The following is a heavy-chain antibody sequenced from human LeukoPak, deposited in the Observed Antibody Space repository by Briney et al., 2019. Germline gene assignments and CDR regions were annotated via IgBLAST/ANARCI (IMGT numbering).Heavy chain of an antibody. J-gene: IGHJ4*02. CDR1: GGSISSSSYY. CDR3: ARSGYSYAIGEFDY. D-gene: IGHD5-18*01. CDR2: IYYSGST. Sequence: SETLSLTCSVSGGSISSSSYYWGWIRQPPGKGLEWIGSIYYSGSTYYNPSLKSRVTISVDTSKNQFSLKLSSVTAADTAVYYCARSGYSYAIGEFDYWGQGTLVTVSS. V-gene: IGHV4-39*01.